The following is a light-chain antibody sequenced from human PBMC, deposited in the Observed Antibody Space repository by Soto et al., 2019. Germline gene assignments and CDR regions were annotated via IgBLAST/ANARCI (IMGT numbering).Light chain of an antibody. CDR1: QSISSW. CDR2: DAS. CDR3: QQHNSYSVT. Sequence: DIQMTQSPSTLSASVRDRVTITCRASQSISSWLAWYQQKPGKAPKLLIYDASSLESGVPSRFSGSGSGTEFTLTISSLQPDDFATYYCQQHNSYSVTFGHGTRVDIK. J-gene: IGKJ3*01. V-gene: IGKV1-5*01.